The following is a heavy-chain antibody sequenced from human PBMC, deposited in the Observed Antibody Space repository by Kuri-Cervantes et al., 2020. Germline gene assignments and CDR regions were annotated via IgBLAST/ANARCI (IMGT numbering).Heavy chain of an antibody. D-gene: IGHD1/OR15-1a*01. CDR2: INAGNGNT. Sequence: ASVKVSCKASGGTFSSYAISWVRQAPGQRLEWMGWINAGNGNTKYSQKFQGRVTITRDTSASTAYMELSSLRSEDTAVYCCAISGYEQNYYYYYMDVWGKGTTVTVSS. CDR1: GGTFSSYA. CDR3: AISGYEQNYYYYYMDV. J-gene: IGHJ6*03. V-gene: IGHV1-3*01.